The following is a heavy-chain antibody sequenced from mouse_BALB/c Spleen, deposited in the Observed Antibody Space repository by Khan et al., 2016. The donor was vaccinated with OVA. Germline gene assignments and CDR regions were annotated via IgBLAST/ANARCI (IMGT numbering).Heavy chain of an antibody. J-gene: IGHJ4*01. D-gene: IGHD2-10*01. CDR1: GHTFTKFG. CDR2: INTYTGEP. CDR3: AEPPYFSYVLDN. Sequence: QIQLVQSGPEVKKPGETVKISCKASGHTFTKFGMNWVKQAPGKGLKWMGWINTYTGEPTYADDFNGRFAFTLETSASTAYLRINNLKNEDTATYFCAEPPYFSYVLDNWGKGTSVTVPS. V-gene: IGHV9-3-1*01.